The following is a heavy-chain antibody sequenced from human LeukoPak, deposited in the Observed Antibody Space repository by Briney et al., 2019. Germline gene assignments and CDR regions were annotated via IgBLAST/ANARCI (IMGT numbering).Heavy chain of an antibody. CDR3: ARELQGDHLSRFDY. J-gene: IGHJ4*02. V-gene: IGHV6-1*01. D-gene: IGHD2-21*01. Sequence: SQTLSLTCVISGDSVSSDRVTWNWIRQSPSRGLEWLGRTYYRSKWYNDYADFVSGRITVNADTSTSQFSLQLNYVTPEDAAVYDCARELQGDHLSRFDYWGQGTLVTVSS. CDR1: GDSVSSDRVT. CDR2: TYYRSKWYN.